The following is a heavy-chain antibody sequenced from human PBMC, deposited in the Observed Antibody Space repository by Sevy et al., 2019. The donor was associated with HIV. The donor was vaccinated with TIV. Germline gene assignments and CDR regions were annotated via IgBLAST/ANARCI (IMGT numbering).Heavy chain of an antibody. V-gene: IGHV4-30-4*01. J-gene: IGHJ5*02. Sequence: SETLSLTCTVSGGSISSGDYYWSWIRQPPGKGLEWIGYIYYSGSTYYNPSLKSRVTISVDTSKNQFSLKLSSVTAADTAVYYCAREMENSSSWTRRFDPWGQGTLVTVSS. CDR1: GGSISSGDYY. D-gene: IGHD6-13*01. CDR2: IYYSGST. CDR3: AREMENSSSWTRRFDP.